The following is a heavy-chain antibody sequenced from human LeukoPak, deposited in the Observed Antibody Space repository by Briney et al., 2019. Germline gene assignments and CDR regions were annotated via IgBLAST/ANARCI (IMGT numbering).Heavy chain of an antibody. Sequence: GGSLRLSCAASGVTFSSYEMNWVRQAPGKGLEWVSYISSSGSTIYYADSVKSRFTISRENAKNSLYLQMNSPRAEDTAVYYCAELGITMIGGVWGKGTTVTISS. CDR1: GVTFSSYE. D-gene: IGHD3-10*02. V-gene: IGHV3-48*03. CDR2: ISSSGSTI. CDR3: AELGITMIGGV. J-gene: IGHJ6*04.